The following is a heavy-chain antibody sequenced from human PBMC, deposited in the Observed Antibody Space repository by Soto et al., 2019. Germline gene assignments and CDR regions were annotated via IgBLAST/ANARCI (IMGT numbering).Heavy chain of an antibody. D-gene: IGHD3-10*01. CDR2: IYYSGST. V-gene: IGHV4-39*01. CDR3: ARHSYYGSSSVGGDWFDP. J-gene: IGHJ5*02. Sequence: SDSLSLACTVSGGSVRSRSYYWGWIRQPPGKGLEWIGSIYYSGSTYYNPSLKSRVTISVDTSKNQFSLKLSSVTAADTAVYYCARHSYYGSSSVGGDWFDPWGQGTLVTVSS. CDR1: GGSVRSRSYY.